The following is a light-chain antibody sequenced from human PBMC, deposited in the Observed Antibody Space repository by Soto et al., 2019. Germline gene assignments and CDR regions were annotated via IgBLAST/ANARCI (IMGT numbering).Light chain of an antibody. V-gene: IGLV2-11*01. CDR3: CSYAGSFSYV. Sequence: QLVLTQPRSVSGSPGQSVTISCTGASSDVGAYNYVSWYRQHPDKAPKLMIYDVSERPSGVPDRFSGSKSGNTASLTISGLQSEDEADYYCCSYAGSFSYVFGSGTKVTVL. CDR1: SSDVGAYNY. J-gene: IGLJ1*01. CDR2: DVS.